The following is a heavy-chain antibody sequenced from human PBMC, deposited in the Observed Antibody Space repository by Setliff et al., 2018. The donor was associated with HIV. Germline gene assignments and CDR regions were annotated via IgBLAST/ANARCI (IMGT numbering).Heavy chain of an antibody. CDR2: INPSGGST. CDR3: ARDNRTGYSSGWPLDL. V-gene: IGHV1-46*01. J-gene: IGHJ5*02. Sequence: ASVKVSCKASGYTFTTYSMHWVRQAPGQGLEWMGLINPSGGSTSYAQKFQGRVAMTRDTSTSTVYMELSSLRSGDTAVYFCARDNRTGYSSGWPLDLWGQGTLVTAPQ. D-gene: IGHD6-19*01. CDR1: GYTFTTYS.